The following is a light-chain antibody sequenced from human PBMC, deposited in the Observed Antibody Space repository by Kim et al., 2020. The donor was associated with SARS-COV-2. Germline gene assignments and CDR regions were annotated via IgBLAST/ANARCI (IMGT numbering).Light chain of an antibody. CDR3: CSFTSGISWV. Sequence: GQSVTISCSGTINDLGTYALISWYHQYPGKAPRLIIFDISQRPSGISGRFSGSKSGNTASLTISPLEPEDEADYFCCSFTSGISWVFGGGTK. CDR1: INDLGTYAL. CDR2: DIS. J-gene: IGLJ3*02. V-gene: IGLV2-23*02.